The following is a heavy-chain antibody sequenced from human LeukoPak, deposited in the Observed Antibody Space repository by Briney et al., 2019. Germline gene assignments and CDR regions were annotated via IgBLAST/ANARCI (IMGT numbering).Heavy chain of an antibody. J-gene: IGHJ5*02. D-gene: IGHD1-26*01. Sequence: GGSLRLSCAASGFTFSSYAMSWVRQAPGKGLEWVSAISGSGGSTYYADSVKGRFTTSRDNSKNTLYLQMNSLRAEDTAVYYCAKDASQWELPNWFDPWGQGTLVTVSS. CDR2: ISGSGGST. CDR3: AKDASQWELPNWFDP. V-gene: IGHV3-23*01. CDR1: GFTFSSYA.